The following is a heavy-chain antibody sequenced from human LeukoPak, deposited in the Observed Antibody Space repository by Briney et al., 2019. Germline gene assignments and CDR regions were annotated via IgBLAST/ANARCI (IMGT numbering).Heavy chain of an antibody. CDR1: GFTFSDYY. CDR3: ARELLSSFDP. Sequence: PGGSLRLSCAASGFTFSDYYMGWIRQAPGKGLEWVSYISSRGGTTVSYADSVKGRFTISRDNAKNSLYLQMNSLRAEDTAVYHCARELLSSFDPWGQGTLVTVSS. V-gene: IGHV3-11*01. CDR2: ISSRGGTTV. J-gene: IGHJ5*02.